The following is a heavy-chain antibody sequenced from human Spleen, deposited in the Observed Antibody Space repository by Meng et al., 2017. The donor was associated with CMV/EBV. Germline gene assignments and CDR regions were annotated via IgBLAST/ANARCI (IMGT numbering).Heavy chain of an antibody. Sequence: QGELVGSGGGVVQPGRSLRLSCAASGFTFSSYAMHWVRQAPGKGLEWVAVISYDGSNKYYADSVKGRFTISRDNSKNTLYLQMNSLRAEDTAVYYCARDIVAAAGLTDYWGQGTLVTVSS. CDR3: ARDIVAAAGLTDY. V-gene: IGHV3-30-3*01. J-gene: IGHJ4*02. D-gene: IGHD6-13*01. CDR1: GFTFSSYA. CDR2: ISYDGSNK.